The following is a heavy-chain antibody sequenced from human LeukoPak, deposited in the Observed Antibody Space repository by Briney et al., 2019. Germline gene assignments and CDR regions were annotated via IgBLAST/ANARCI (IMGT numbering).Heavy chain of an antibody. J-gene: IGHJ6*03. CDR1: GGSFSGYY. V-gene: IGHV4-34*01. Sequence: SETLSLTCAVYGGSFSGYYWSWIRQPPGKGLEWIGEINHSGSTNYNPSLKSRVTISVDTSKNQFSLKLSSVTAADTAVYYCARLGYYYYYMDVWGKGTTVTISS. CDR2: INHSGST. CDR3: ARLGYYYYYMDV.